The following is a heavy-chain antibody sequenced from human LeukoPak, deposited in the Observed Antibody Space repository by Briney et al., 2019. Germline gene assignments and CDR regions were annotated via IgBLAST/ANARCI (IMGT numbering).Heavy chain of an antibody. V-gene: IGHV4-59*12. CDR1: GGSISSYY. D-gene: IGHD3-16*01. J-gene: IGHJ3*01. CDR2: IHYSGST. CDR3: ARLGALHDAFDV. Sequence: SETLSLTCTVSGGSISSYYWSWIRQPPGKGLEWIGNIHYSGSTKYNSSLKSRVTISVDTSKNQFSLRVTSLTAADTAVYYCARLGALHDAFDVWGRGTLVTVSS.